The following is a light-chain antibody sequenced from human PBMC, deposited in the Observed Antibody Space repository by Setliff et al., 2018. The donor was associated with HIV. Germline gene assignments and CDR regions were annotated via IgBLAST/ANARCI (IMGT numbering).Light chain of an antibody. Sequence: QSALTQPASVSGSPGQSITISCTGASSDVGDYNYFSWYQQHPGKAPQLMIYGVTNRPSGISNRFSGSKSGDTASLTIPGLQAEDEADYYCSSYTSSDTPYVFGTGTKVTVL. V-gene: IGLV2-14*01. CDR2: GVT. CDR1: SSDVGDYNY. J-gene: IGLJ1*01. CDR3: SSYTSSDTPYV.